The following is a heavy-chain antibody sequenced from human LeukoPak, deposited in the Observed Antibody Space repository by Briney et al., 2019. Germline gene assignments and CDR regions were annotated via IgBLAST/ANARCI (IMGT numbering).Heavy chain of an antibody. J-gene: IGHJ4*02. CDR2: IYYSGST. CDR1: GGSISSGDYY. D-gene: IGHD3-3*01. Sequence: PSQTLSLTCTVSGGSISSGDYYWSWIRQPPGKGLEWIGYIYYSGSTYYNPSLKSRVTISVDTSKNQFSLKLSSVTAADTDVYYCARGPKGFLEWFDYWGQGTLVTVSS. V-gene: IGHV4-30-4*08. CDR3: ARGPKGFLEWFDY.